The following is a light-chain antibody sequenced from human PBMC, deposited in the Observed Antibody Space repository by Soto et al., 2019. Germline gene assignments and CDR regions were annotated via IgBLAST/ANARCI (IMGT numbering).Light chain of an antibody. CDR2: NTS. CDR3: QQYGRSWT. CDR1: QSISSSY. V-gene: IGKV3-20*01. J-gene: IGKJ1*01. Sequence: EIVLTQSPGTLSLSPGERATLSCRTSQSISSSYLAWYQQKPGQAPRPLIYNTSSRATGIPDRFSGSGSGTDFTLTISSLEPEDFAVYYCQQYGRSWTFGQGTKVDI.